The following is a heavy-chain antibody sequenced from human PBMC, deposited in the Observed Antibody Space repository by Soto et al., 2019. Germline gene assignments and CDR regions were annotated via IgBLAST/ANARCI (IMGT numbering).Heavy chain of an antibody. J-gene: IGHJ5*02. CDR3: ARDGIAAAGTSWFDP. V-gene: IGHV1-3*05. CDR1: GYTFTSHA. D-gene: IGHD6-13*01. Sequence: QVQLVQSGAEEKKPGASVKVSCKASGYTFTSHAMHWVRQAPGQRLEWMGWINAGNGNTKYSQKFRGRVTITTDTSASTAYMELSSLRSEDRAGYYCARDGIAAAGTSWFDPWGQRTLVTVSS. CDR2: INAGNGNT.